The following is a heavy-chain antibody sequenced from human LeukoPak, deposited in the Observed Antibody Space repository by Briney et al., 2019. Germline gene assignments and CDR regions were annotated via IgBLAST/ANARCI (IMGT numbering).Heavy chain of an antibody. D-gene: IGHD6-25*01. V-gene: IGHV3-7*01. J-gene: IGHJ3*02. CDR2: INQGGSNK. CDR3: ARDQRAFDI. CDR1: GFTFSAFW. Sequence: PGGSLRLSCAASGFTFSAFWMTWVRQAPGKGLEWVGNINQGGSNKYYGASLKGRFAISRDNAENSLYLQINSLSAENTAVYYCARDQRAFDIWGQGTMVTASS.